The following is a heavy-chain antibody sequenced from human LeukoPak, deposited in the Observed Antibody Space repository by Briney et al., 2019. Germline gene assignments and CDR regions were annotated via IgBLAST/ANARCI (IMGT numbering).Heavy chain of an antibody. V-gene: IGHV4-59*01. J-gene: IGHJ4*02. Sequence: SETLSLTCSVSGVSISGYHWIWIRQPPAKGLEWMGYFSYSGGTRYNPSLKSRVTMSVDTSKNQFSLRLNSVAAADTAVYYCARMYSGTSYYFDFWGREPWTPSPQ. CDR3: ARMYSGTSYYFDF. D-gene: IGHD1-26*01. CDR1: GVSISGYH. CDR2: FSYSGGT.